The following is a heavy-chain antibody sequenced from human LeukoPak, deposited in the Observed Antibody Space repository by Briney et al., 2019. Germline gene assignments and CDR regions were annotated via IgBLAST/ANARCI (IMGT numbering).Heavy chain of an antibody. V-gene: IGHV4-59*08. CDR1: RGSNNKYY. D-gene: IGHD6-19*01. CDR3: ARRHSYSTYWYLDY. J-gene: IGHJ4*02. Sequence: SETLSLTCTVSRGSNNKYYWSWLRQPPGRELEGIGYIYYSGSTNYNPSLNSRVTISVDTSYNQYSLTLSSVTAGDTAVYYCARRHSYSTYWYLDYWGQGTLVTVPS. CDR2: IYYSGST.